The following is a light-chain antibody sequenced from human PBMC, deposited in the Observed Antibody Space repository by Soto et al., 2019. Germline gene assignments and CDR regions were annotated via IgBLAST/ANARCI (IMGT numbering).Light chain of an antibody. V-gene: IGKV1-5*01. CDR1: QSINNW. Sequence: DIQMAQSPSILSASVGDRVTITCRASQSINNWLAWYQQKPGKAPKLLIYDASSLENGVPSRFSGSVSGEEFPLTISSLQPDDFATYYCQQYNTYSGTFGQGTTVEVK. J-gene: IGKJ1*01. CDR3: QQYNTYSGT. CDR2: DAS.